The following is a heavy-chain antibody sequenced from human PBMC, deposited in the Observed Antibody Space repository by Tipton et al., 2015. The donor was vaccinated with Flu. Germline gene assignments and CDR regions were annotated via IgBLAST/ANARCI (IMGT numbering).Heavy chain of an antibody. Sequence: TLSLTCTVSGDSISNYYWGWIRQPAGKGLQWIGRIYTSGSTDYNPSLKGRVTMSVDTSRNQFSLRLSSVTAADTAVYFCAKDPFFYETSGYSYGFDVWGQGKLVTVSS. CDR1: GDSISNYY. CDR3: AKDPFFYETSGYSYGFDV. CDR2: IYTSGST. D-gene: IGHD3-22*01. J-gene: IGHJ3*01. V-gene: IGHV4-4*07.